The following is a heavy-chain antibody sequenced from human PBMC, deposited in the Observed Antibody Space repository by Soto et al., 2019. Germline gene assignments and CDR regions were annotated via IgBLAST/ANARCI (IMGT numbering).Heavy chain of an antibody. CDR2: IRSKAYGGTT. D-gene: IGHD2-2*01. CDR3: TRDRPARYYFDY. J-gene: IGHJ4*02. V-gene: IGHV3-49*03. Sequence: GGSLRLSCTASGFTLGDYAMSWFRQAPGKGLEWVGFIRSKAYGGTTEYAASVKGRFTISRDDSKSIAYLQMNSLKTEDTAVYYCTRDRPARYYFDYWGQGTLVTVSS. CDR1: GFTLGDYA.